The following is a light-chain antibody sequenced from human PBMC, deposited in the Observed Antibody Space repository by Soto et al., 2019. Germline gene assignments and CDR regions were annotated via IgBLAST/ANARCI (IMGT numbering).Light chain of an antibody. Sequence: QSVLTQPASVSGSPGQSITISCTGTSSDVGGYNYVSWYQQHPGKAPNLIIFDVSNRPSGVSNRFSGSKSGNSASLTISGPQAEDEADYCCSSFTGSNTPVVFGGGTKLTVL. J-gene: IGLJ2*01. CDR3: SSFTGSNTPVV. CDR1: SSDVGGYNY. V-gene: IGLV2-14*01. CDR2: DVS.